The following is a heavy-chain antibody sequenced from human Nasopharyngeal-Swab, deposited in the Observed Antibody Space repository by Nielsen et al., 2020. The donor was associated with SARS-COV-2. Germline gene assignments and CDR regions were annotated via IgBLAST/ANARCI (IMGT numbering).Heavy chain of an antibody. Sequence: SETLSLTCAVSGYSISSGYYWGWIRQPPGEGLEWIGSIYHSGSTYYNPSLKSRVTISVDTSKNQFSLKLSSVTAADTAVYYCARGAGYYYYYYMDVWGKGTTVTVSS. CDR2: IYHSGST. V-gene: IGHV4-38-2*01. CDR3: ARGAGYYYYYYMDV. J-gene: IGHJ6*03. D-gene: IGHD6-19*01. CDR1: GYSISSGYY.